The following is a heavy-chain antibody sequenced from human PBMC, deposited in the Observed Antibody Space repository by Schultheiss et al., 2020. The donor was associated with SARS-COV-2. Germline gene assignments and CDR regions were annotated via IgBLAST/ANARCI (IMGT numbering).Heavy chain of an antibody. CDR1: GFSLSTSGVG. CDR3: ARTNNYYGSGSYPDY. V-gene: IGHV2-5*02. D-gene: IGHD3-10*01. CDR2: IYGDDDK. Sequence: SGPTLVKPTQTLTLTCTFSGFSLSTSGVGVGWIRQPPGKALEWLALIYGDDDKRYSPSLKSRLTITKDTSKNQVVLTMTNMDPVDTATYYCARTNNYYGSGSYPDYWGQGTLVTVSS. J-gene: IGHJ4*02.